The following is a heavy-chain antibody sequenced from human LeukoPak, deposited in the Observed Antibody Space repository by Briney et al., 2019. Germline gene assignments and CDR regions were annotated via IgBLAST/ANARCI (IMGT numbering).Heavy chain of an antibody. CDR1: GGTFSSYA. J-gene: IGHJ4*02. Sequence: ASVKVSCNASGGTFSSYAVNWVRQAPGQGLEWLGGIIPILNTTDYAQKFQDRVTIIAESTTTVYMEVTSLRSDDTAVYFCARGDGPGRDYFDSWGQGALVTVSS. CDR3: ARGDGPGRDYFDS. CDR2: IIPILNTT. V-gene: IGHV1-69*13. D-gene: IGHD3-10*01.